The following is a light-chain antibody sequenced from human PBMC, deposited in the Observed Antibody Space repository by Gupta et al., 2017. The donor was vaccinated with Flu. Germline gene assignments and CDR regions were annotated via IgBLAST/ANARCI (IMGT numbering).Light chain of an antibody. Sequence: SSHVDFYHYVSRYQQHPGEAPKLLMYEVPRRPPGVPARFSGSRSGNTASLTVSGLQAHEEADYYCSSNAGNNKGVFETATPVTGL. CDR3: SSNAGNNKGV. J-gene: IGLJ1*01. V-gene: IGLV2-8*01. CDR1: SSHVDFYHY. CDR2: EVP.